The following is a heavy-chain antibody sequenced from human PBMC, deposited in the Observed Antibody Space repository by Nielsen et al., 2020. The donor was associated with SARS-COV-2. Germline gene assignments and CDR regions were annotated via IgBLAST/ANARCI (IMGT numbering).Heavy chain of an antibody. V-gene: IGHV1-69*04. CDR2: IIPILGIA. J-gene: IGHJ6*02. Sequence: VRQMPGKGLEWMGRIIPILGIANYAQKYQGRVTITADKSTSTAYMELSSLRSEDTAVYYCARDHCSSTSCLYYDYGMDVWGQGTTVTVSS. CDR3: ARDHCSSTSCLYYDYGMDV. D-gene: IGHD2-2*01.